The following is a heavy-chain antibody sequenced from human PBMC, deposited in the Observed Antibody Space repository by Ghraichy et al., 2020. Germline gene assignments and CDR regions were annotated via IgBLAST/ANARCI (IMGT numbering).Heavy chain of an antibody. D-gene: IGHD2-2*01. V-gene: IGHV4-34*01. Sequence: SETLSLTCAVYGWPFSGYYWSWIRQPPGKGLKWIGEINHSGSTNYNPSLKSRVTISVDTSKNQFSLKLSSVTAADTAVYYCARGYCSSTSCYYYYGMDVLGQGTTVTVSS. CDR2: INHSGST. J-gene: IGHJ6*02. CDR1: GWPFSGYY. CDR3: ARGYCSSTSCYYYYGMDV.